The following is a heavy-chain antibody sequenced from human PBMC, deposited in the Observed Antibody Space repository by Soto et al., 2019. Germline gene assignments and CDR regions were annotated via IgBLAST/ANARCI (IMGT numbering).Heavy chain of an antibody. CDR3: ARDPMTGYLQFDY. V-gene: IGHV1-18*01. CDR2: INGNNGNT. D-gene: IGHD3-9*01. Sequence: ASVKVSCKASGYTFSNYGISWVRQAPGQGLEWMGFINGNNGNTKTTQKFQGRLTMTTDTSTSTAYMELGSLRSDDTAIYYCARDPMTGYLQFDYWGQGTLVTVSS. CDR1: GYTFSNYG. J-gene: IGHJ4*02.